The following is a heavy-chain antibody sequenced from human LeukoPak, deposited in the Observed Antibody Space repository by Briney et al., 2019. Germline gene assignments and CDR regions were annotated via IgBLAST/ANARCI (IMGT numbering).Heavy chain of an antibody. J-gene: IGHJ4*02. D-gene: IGHD3-10*01. CDR1: GFTFITYW. CDR3: AKDGTRGIRFGKIPHYFDY. V-gene: IGHV3-74*01. CDR2: INTDGTII. Sequence: PGGSLRLSCVDSGFTFITYWMHWVRQAPGKGLEWVSRINTDGTIITYADSVKGRFTISRDSSKNTLYLQMNSLRVDDTAVYYCAKDGTRGIRFGKIPHYFDYWGQGTLVTVSS.